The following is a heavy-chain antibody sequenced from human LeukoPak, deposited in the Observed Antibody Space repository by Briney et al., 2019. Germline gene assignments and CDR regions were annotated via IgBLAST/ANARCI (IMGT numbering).Heavy chain of an antibody. J-gene: IGHJ6*02. CDR1: GFTFSDYY. CDR3: ARLYYYGSGSQNRPYHYYYYGMDV. Sequence: GGSLRLSCAASGFTFSDYYMSWIRQAPGKGLEWVSYISSSGSTIYYADSVKGRFTISRDNAKNSLYLQMNSLRAEDTAVYYCARLYYYGSGSQNRPYHYYYYGMDVWGQGTTVTVSS. CDR2: ISSSGSTI. D-gene: IGHD3-10*01. V-gene: IGHV3-11*01.